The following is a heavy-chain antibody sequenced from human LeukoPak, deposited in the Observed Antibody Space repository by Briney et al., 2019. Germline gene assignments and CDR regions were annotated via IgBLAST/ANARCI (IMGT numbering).Heavy chain of an antibody. J-gene: IGHJ4*02. CDR3: ARTTYGDYFDY. CDR1: GFTSSSYW. Sequence: GRSLRLSCAASGFTSSSYWMSWVRQAPGKGLEWVANIKQDGSEKYYVDSVKGRFTISRDNAKNSLYLQMNSLRAEDTAVYYCARTTYGDYFDYWGQGTLVTVSS. V-gene: IGHV3-7*01. D-gene: IGHD4-17*01. CDR2: IKQDGSEK.